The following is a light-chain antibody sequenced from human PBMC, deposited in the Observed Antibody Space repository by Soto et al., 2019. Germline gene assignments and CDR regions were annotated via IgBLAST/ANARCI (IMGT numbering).Light chain of an antibody. CDR3: CSYAGSSTYVI. J-gene: IGLJ2*01. V-gene: IGLV2-23*02. Sequence: QSVLTQPASVSGFPGQSITISCTGTSSDVGSYNLVSWYQQHPGKVPKLMIYEVTKRPSGVSNRFSGSKSGNTASLTISGLQAEDEADYHCCSYAGSSTYVIFGGGTKLTVL. CDR1: SSDVGSYNL. CDR2: EVT.